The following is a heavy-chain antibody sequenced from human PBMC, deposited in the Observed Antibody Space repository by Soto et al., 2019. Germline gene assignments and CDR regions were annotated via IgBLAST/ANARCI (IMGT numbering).Heavy chain of an antibody. CDR1: GFTFSSYS. J-gene: IGHJ5*02. CDR3: VSGSVDIVVVVAATLPNWFDP. Sequence: EVQLVESGGGLVKPGGSLRLSCAASGFTFSSYSMNWVRQAPGKGLEWVSSISSSSSYIYYADSVKGRFTISRDNAKNSLYLQMNSLRAEDTAVYYCVSGSVDIVVVVAATLPNWFDPWGQGTLVTVSS. D-gene: IGHD2-15*01. V-gene: IGHV3-21*01. CDR2: ISSSSSYI.